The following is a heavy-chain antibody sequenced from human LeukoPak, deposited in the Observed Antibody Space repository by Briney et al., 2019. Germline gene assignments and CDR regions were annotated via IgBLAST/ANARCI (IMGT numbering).Heavy chain of an antibody. CDR1: GYTFASYY. Sequence: VASVKVSCKASGYTFASYYMHWVRQAPGQGLEWMGIIDPSGGSTSYAQKFQGRVTMTRDTSTSTVYMELSSLRSEDTAVYYCARDSSGYCFDYWGQGTLVTVSS. J-gene: IGHJ4*02. CDR2: IDPSGGST. D-gene: IGHD3-22*01. CDR3: ARDSSGYCFDY. V-gene: IGHV1-46*01.